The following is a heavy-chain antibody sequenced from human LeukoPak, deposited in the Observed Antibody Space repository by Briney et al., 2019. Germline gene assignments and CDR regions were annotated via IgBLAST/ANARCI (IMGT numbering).Heavy chain of an antibody. CDR3: ATDGYYYGSGSFFPFDI. V-gene: IGHV1-2*02. Sequence: GASVKVSCKASGYTFTGYYMHWVRQAPGQGLEWMGWINPNSGGANYAQKFQGRVTMTRDTSISTAYMELSRLRSDDTAVYYCATDGYYYGSGSFFPFDIWGQGTMVTVSS. D-gene: IGHD3-10*01. CDR2: INPNSGGA. CDR1: GYTFTGYY. J-gene: IGHJ3*02.